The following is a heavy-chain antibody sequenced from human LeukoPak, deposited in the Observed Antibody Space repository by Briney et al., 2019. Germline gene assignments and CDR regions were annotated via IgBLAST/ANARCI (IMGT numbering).Heavy chain of an antibody. CDR1: GFTFSSYW. D-gene: IGHD2-15*01. CDR2: INSDGSST. V-gene: IGHV3-74*01. Sequence: HPGGSLRLSCAASGFTFSSYWMHWVRQAPGKGLVWVSRINSDGSSTSYADSVKGRFTISRDNAKNTLYLQMNSLRAEDTAVYYCARRGSLDYYYYGMDVWGQGTTVTVSS. CDR3: ARRGSLDYYYYGMDV. J-gene: IGHJ6*02.